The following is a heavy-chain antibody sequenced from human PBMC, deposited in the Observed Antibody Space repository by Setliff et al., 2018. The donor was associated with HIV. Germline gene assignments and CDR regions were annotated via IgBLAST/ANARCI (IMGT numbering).Heavy chain of an antibody. J-gene: IGHJ6*03. CDR3: ARDRKFGSSGHYYYYMDV. Sequence: GESLKISCAGSGFTFSSYPMHWVRQAPGKGLEWVALISHDGTYKHYADSVQGRFTISRDNSKNTLSLQMNSLRAGDTAVYYCARDRKFGSSGHYYYYMDVWGKGTTVTVSS. D-gene: IGHD6-6*01. V-gene: IGHV3-30*04. CDR2: ISHDGTYK. CDR1: GFTFSSYP.